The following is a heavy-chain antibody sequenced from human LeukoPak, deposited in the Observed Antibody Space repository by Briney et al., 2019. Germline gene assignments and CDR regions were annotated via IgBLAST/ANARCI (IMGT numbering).Heavy chain of an antibody. CDR1: GGSISSYY. D-gene: IGHD3-22*01. Sequence: SETLSLTCTVSGGSISSYYWSWIRQPAGKGLEWIGRIYTSGSTNYNPSLKSRVTMSVDTSKNQFSLKLSSVTAADTAVYYCARDRYYDSSGYPFFLVFDHWGQGTLVTVSS. CDR3: ARDRYYDSSGYPFFLVFDH. V-gene: IGHV4-4*07. J-gene: IGHJ4*02. CDR2: IYTSGST.